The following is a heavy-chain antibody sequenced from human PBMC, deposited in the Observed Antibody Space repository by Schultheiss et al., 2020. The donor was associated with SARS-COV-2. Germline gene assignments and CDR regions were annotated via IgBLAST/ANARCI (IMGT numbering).Heavy chain of an antibody. CDR2: INHSGST. J-gene: IGHJ3*02. D-gene: IGHD4-23*01. CDR1: GGSISSGGYY. CDR3: AREGGNYAFDI. V-gene: IGHV4-31*03. Sequence: SETLSLTCTVSGGSISSGGYYWSWIRQHPGKGLEWIGEINHSGSTNYNPSLKSRVTISVDTSKNQFSLKLSSVTAADTAVYYCAREGGNYAFDIWGQGTMVTVSS.